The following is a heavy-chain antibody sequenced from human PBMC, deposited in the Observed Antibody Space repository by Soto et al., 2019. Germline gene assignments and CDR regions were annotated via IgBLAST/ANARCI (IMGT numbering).Heavy chain of an antibody. CDR2: ISGSGGTT. J-gene: IGHJ3*02. CDR1: GFTFSSYA. Sequence: EVQLLESGGGLVQPGGSLRLSCAASGFTFSSYAMSWVRQAPGKGLEWVSAISGSGGTTYYADSVKGRFTFSRDNSKNTLYRQINSLRAEDTAVYYCAKTANGWFSSFDIWGQGTMVTVSS. CDR3: AKTANGWFSSFDI. V-gene: IGHV3-23*01. D-gene: IGHD6-19*01.